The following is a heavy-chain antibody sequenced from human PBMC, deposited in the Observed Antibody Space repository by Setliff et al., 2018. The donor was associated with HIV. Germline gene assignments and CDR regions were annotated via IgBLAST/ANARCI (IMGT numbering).Heavy chain of an antibody. CDR1: GFTFSYYT. Sequence: LRLSCAASGFTFSYYTMHWIRQTPDNGLEWVAVISYDGNSQYYADSVKGRFTISRDNSKNTLYLQMNSLRAEDTAVYYCARDWAMVRGVTTYYFDYWGQGTLVTVSS. V-gene: IGHV3-30*04. CDR2: ISYDGNSQ. CDR3: ARDWAMVRGVTTYYFDY. J-gene: IGHJ4*02. D-gene: IGHD3-10*01.